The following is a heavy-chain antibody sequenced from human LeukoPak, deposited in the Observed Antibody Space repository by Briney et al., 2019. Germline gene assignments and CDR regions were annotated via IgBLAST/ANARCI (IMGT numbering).Heavy chain of an antibody. CDR2: IYYSGST. V-gene: IGHV4-59*12. CDR1: GGSISSYY. CDR3: ARGGLGSIDY. Sequence: PSETLSLTCTVSGGSISSYYWSWIRQPPGKGLEWIGYIYYSGSTNYNPSLKSRVTIPVDTSKNQFSLKLSSVTAADTAVYYCARGGLGSIDYWGQGTLVTVSS. J-gene: IGHJ4*02. D-gene: IGHD5-12*01.